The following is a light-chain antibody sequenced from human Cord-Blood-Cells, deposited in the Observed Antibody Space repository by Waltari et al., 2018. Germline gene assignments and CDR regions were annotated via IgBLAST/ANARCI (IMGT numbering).Light chain of an antibody. J-gene: IGLJ3*02. CDR1: CSNIGSNY. Sequence: QSVLTQPPSASGTPGQRVTIHCSGRCSNIGSNYVYWYQQLPGTAPKLLIYRNNQRPSGVPDRFSGSKSGTSASLAISGLRSEDEADYYCAAWDDSLSGWVFGGGTKLTVL. CDR2: RNN. V-gene: IGLV1-47*01. CDR3: AAWDDSLSGWV.